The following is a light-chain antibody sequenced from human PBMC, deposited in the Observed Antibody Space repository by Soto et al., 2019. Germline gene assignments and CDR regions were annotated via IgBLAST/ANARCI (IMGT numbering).Light chain of an antibody. CDR1: QSISSY. J-gene: IGKJ4*01. Sequence: DIQMTQSPSSLSASVGDRVTITCRASQSISSYLNWYQQKPGKAPKLLIYAASSLQSGVPSRFSGSGSGTDFTLTISSLQPEDFATYYCQQSYSTPFLTFGGGTKVAIK. CDR2: AAS. CDR3: QQSYSTPFLT. V-gene: IGKV1-39*01.